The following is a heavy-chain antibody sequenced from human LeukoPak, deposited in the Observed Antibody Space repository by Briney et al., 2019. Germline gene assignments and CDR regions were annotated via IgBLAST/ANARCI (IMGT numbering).Heavy chain of an antibody. V-gene: IGHV4-34*01. D-gene: IGHD2-2*01. Sequence: SETLSLTCAVYGGSFSGYYWSWIRQPPGKGLEWIGEINHRGSTNYNPSLKSRVTISVDTSKNQFSLKLSSVTAADTAVYYCARGLGPPSVVVPAAMVYWGQGTLVTVSS. CDR1: GGSFSGYY. J-gene: IGHJ4*02. CDR3: ARGLGPPSVVVPAAMVY. CDR2: INHRGST.